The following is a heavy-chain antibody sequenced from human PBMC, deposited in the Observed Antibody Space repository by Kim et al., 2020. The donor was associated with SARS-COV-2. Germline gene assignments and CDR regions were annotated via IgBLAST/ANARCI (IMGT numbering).Heavy chain of an antibody. CDR3: ARARTPLRAAAGDF. D-gene: IGHD6-25*01. CDR1: GFTFSSYW. Sequence: GGSLRLSCAASGFTFSSYWMRWVRQAPGKGLEWVAIIYQEESEKYYVDSVKGRFTISRDNAKNTLYLQMNSLRAEDTAVYYCARARTPLRAAAGDFWGQGTLVTVSS. V-gene: IGHV3-7*03. CDR2: IYQEESEK. J-gene: IGHJ4*02.